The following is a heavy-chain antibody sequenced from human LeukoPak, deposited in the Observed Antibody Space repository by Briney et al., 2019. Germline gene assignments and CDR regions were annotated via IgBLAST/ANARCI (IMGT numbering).Heavy chain of an antibody. D-gene: IGHD2-15*01. Sequence: PSETLSLTCTVSGGSISSSSYYWGWIHQPPGKGLEWIGSIYYSGSTYYNPSLKSRVTISVDTSKNQFSLKLSSVTAADTAVYYCARHKDNCSGGSCYPTHFDYWGQGTLVTVSS. CDR3: ARHKDNCSGGSCYPTHFDY. CDR2: IYYSGST. J-gene: IGHJ4*02. V-gene: IGHV4-39*01. CDR1: GGSISSSSYY.